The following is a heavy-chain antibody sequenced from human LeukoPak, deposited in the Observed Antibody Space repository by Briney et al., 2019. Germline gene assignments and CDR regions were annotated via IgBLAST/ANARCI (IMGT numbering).Heavy chain of an antibody. CDR2: ISSSSSTI. CDR1: GFTFCSYG. V-gene: IGHV3-48*01. CDR3: APMGIDFDY. J-gene: IGHJ4*02. Sequence: GGSLRLSCAASGFTFCSYGMTWVRQAPGKGLEWVSYISSSSSTIYYADSVKGRFTISRDNSKNTLYLQMNSLRAEDTAVYYCAPMGIDFDYWGQGTLVTVSS. D-gene: IGHD7-27*01.